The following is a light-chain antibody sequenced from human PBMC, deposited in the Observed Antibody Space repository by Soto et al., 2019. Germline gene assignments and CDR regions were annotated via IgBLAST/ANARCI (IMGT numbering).Light chain of an antibody. Sequence: DIHITQSPSTLPASVGDSVTIPFRASQSISNWLAWYQQKPGKAPNLLIYDASSLQSGVPSRFSGSGFGTEFTLTITSLQPGDFATYYCQQYSSRSTFGQGPRWIS. V-gene: IGKV1-5*01. CDR2: DAS. CDR1: QSISNW. J-gene: IGKJ1*01. CDR3: QQYSSRST.